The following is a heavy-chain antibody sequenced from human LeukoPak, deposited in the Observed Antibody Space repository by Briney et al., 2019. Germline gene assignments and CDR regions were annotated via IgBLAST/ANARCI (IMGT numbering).Heavy chain of an antibody. CDR1: GYTFTGYY. Sequence: GASVKVSCKASGYTFTGYYMHWVRQAPGQGLEWMGWINPNSGGTNYAQKFQGRVTMTRDASISTAYMELSRLRSDDTAVYYCARGRAARGVYDFDYWGQGTLVTVSS. V-gene: IGHV1-2*02. J-gene: IGHJ4*02. CDR3: ARGRAARGVYDFDY. CDR2: INPNSGGT. D-gene: IGHD6-6*01.